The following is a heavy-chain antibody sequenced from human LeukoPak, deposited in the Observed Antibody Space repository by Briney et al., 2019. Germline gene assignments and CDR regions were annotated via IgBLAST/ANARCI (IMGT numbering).Heavy chain of an antibody. Sequence: GGSLRLSCTASEFTFSNYALHWVRQAPGKGLEWVAVISYDGSDKYYASSVKGRFAISRDNSKNTLYLQMNSLRADDTAVYHCAADRDYAIDYWGQGTLVTVSS. D-gene: IGHD4-17*01. CDR3: AADRDYAIDY. CDR2: ISYDGSDK. J-gene: IGHJ4*02. V-gene: IGHV3-30*09. CDR1: EFTFSNYA.